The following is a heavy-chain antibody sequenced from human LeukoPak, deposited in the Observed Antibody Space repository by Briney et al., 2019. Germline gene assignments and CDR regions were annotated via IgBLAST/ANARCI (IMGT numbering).Heavy chain of an antibody. CDR1: GGSISSYY. J-gene: IGHJ4*02. CDR3: ARDGGYYDSSGYLI. CDR2: IYTSGST. V-gene: IGHV4-4*07. D-gene: IGHD3-22*01. Sequence: PSETLSLTCTVSGGSISSYYWSWIRQPAGKGLEWIWRIYTSGSTNYNPSLKSRVTMSVDTSKNQFSLKLSSVTAADTAVYYCARDGGYYDSSGYLIWGQGTLVTVSS.